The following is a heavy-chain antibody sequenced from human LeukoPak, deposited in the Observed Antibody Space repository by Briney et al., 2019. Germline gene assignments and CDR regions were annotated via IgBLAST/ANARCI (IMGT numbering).Heavy chain of an antibody. D-gene: IGHD5-12*01. Sequence: PSETLSLTCTVSGGSISSSSYYWSWIRQPPGKGLEWIGYIYYKGNTNYNPSLRSRVTISFDTPKNQFSLKLSSVTAADTAVYYCARSGRPTSWFDPWGQGTLVTVSS. CDR1: GGSISSSSYY. CDR3: ARSGRPTSWFDP. CDR2: IYYKGNT. V-gene: IGHV4-61*01. J-gene: IGHJ5*02.